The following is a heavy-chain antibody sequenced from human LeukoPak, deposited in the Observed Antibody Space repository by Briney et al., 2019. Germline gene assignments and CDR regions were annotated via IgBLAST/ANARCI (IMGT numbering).Heavy chain of an antibody. CDR3: GVEGDPNLDY. CDR1: GGSISSSTYY. V-gene: IGHV4-39*07. Sequence: PSETLSLTCTVSGGSISSSTYYWGWIRQPPGKGLEWIGSMYYSGSTTYNPSLKSRATISVDTSKDQFSLKLRSVTAADTAVYYCGVEGDPNLDYWGQGTLVTVSS. D-gene: IGHD2-21*02. J-gene: IGHJ4*02. CDR2: MYYSGST.